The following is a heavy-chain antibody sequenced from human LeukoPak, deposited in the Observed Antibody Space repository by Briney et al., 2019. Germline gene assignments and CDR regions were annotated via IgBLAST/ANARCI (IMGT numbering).Heavy chain of an antibody. CDR2: ISGSGTGT. CDR1: GFTFSSYA. Sequence: PGGSLRLSCAASGFTFSSYAMSWVRQAPGKGLEWVSAISGSGTGTYYADSVKGRFTISRDNSKNTLYLQMNSLRAEDTAVYYCAKGRPHRGWASSWAHRKTGAFDIWGQGTMVTVSS. J-gene: IGHJ3*02. D-gene: IGHD6-13*01. CDR3: AKGRPHRGWASSWAHRKTGAFDI. V-gene: IGHV3-23*01.